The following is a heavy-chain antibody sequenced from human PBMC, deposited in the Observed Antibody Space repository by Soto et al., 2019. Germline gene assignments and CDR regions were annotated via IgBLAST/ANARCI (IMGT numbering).Heavy chain of an antibody. J-gene: IGHJ4*02. CDR1: GTSLSSYY. V-gene: IGHV4-59*01. D-gene: IGHD2-8*01. CDR2: IHYSGTT. Sequence: TLSLTCTVSGTSLSSYYWSWIRQPPGKALEWIANIHYSGTTNYNPSLASRVTLSVDTSKNQFSLKMTSVTAADRAMYFCARYNSYAIDYWGRGTLVTVSS. CDR3: ARYNSYAIDY.